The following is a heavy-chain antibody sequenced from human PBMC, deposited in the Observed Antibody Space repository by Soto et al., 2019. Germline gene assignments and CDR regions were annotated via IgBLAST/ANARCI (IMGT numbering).Heavy chain of an antibody. Sequence: QVTLKESGPVLVKPTETLTLTCTVSGFSLSNARMGVSWIRQPPGKALEWLAHIFSNDEKSYSTSLKSRLTLSKDTSKSQVVLTMTNMDPVDTATYYCARIYSSSWFPAYFDYWGQGTLVTVSS. D-gene: IGHD6-13*01. V-gene: IGHV2-26*01. J-gene: IGHJ4*02. CDR1: GFSLSNARMG. CDR3: ARIYSSSWFPAYFDY. CDR2: IFSNDEK.